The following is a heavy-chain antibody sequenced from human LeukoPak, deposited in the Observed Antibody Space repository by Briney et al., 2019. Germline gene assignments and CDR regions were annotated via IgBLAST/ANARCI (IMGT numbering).Heavy chain of an antibody. V-gene: IGHV4-38-2*01. D-gene: IGHD3-22*01. CDR3: ARCFINYDSSGNHAFDV. J-gene: IGHJ3*01. CDR1: GYSISIGYY. Sequence: PSETLSLTCAVSGYSISIGYYWGWIRQPPGKGLEWVGSFYHGDNTYYNPSLKTRVTISVDTSKNQFSLTLSSVTVADTAVYYCARCFINYDSSGNHAFDVWGPGTMVTVSS. CDR2: FYHGDNT.